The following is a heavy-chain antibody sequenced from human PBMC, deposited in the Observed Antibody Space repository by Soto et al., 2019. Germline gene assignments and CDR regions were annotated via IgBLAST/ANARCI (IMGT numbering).Heavy chain of an antibody. D-gene: IGHD3-10*01. CDR1: GFSLSTSGVG. CDR3: GTYGSGSYANWFDP. CDR2: IYWGDDK. J-gene: IGHJ5*02. V-gene: IGHV2-5*02. Sequence: QITLKESGPTLVKPTQTLTLTCTFSGFSLSTSGVGVGWIRQPPGKALEWLALIYWGDDKRYSPSLKSRLTITKDTSKSRVVLTMTNIDPVGTATYYCGTYGSGSYANWFDPWGQGTLVTVSS.